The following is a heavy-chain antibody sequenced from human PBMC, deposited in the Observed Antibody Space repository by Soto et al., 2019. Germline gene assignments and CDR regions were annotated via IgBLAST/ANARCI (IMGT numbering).Heavy chain of an antibody. D-gene: IGHD3-22*01. V-gene: IGHV1-8*01. CDR2: MNPNSGNT. J-gene: IGHJ5*02. CDR3: ATWRAHYYDSSGPPARFDP. Sequence: GASVKVSCKASVYTFTSYDINCSRQDTGQGLDWMGWMNPNSGNTGYAQKFQGRVTMTRNTSISTAYMELSSLRSEDTAVYYCATWRAHYYDSSGPPARFDPWGQGTLVTVSS. CDR1: VYTFTSYD.